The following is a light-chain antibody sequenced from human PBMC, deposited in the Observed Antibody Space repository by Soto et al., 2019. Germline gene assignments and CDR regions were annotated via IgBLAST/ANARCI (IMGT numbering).Light chain of an antibody. CDR1: SSDVGGYNY. Sequence: QSVLTHPASVSWSPGQSITISCTGTSSDVGGYNYVSWYQQYPGKAPKLMIYDVDTRPSGVSNRFSGSKSGNTASLTISGLQADDEADYYCSSYTNSNTLVFGSGTKVTVL. CDR3: SSYTNSNTLV. CDR2: DVD. J-gene: IGLJ1*01. V-gene: IGLV2-14*01.